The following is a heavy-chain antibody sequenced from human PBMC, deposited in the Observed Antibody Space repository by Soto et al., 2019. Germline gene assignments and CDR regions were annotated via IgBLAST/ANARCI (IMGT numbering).Heavy chain of an antibody. V-gene: IGHV4-39*01. D-gene: IGHD2-15*01. CDR3: ARNTTVVTGFDY. CDR2: IYYSGST. Sequence: SETLSLTCTVSGGSISSSSYYWGWIRQPPGKGLEWIGSIYYSGSTYYNPSLKSRVTISVDTSKNQFSLKLGSVTAADTAVYYSARNTTVVTGFDYWGQGTLVTVSS. J-gene: IGHJ4*02. CDR1: GGSISSSSYY.